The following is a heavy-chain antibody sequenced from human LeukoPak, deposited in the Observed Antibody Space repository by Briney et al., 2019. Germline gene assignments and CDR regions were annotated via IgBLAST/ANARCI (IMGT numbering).Heavy chain of an antibody. J-gene: IGHJ3*02. V-gene: IGHV1-18*01. CDR3: ARDRGYSYGYDAFDI. CDR2: ISAYNGNT. Sequence: ASVKVSCKASGGTFSSYAISWVRQAPGQGLEWMGWISAYNGNTNYAQKLQGRVTMTTDTSTTKPYMKLRSLRSDDTPVYYCARDRGYSYGYDAFDIWGQGTMVTVSS. CDR1: GGTFSSYA. D-gene: IGHD5-18*01.